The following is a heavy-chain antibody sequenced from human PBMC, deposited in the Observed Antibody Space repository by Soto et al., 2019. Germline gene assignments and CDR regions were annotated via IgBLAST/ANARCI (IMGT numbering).Heavy chain of an antibody. Sequence: QVQLQQSGPGLVKPSETLSLSCTVSGGSISGSFWSWIRQPPGKGLEWIAYISSSGSTKYNPSLRSRVPISLDTSMSQFSLKSSAVTAADTAVYYCARLAPRDGDPKTVRAFDIWGQGTMVTVSS. J-gene: IGHJ3*02. D-gene: IGHD1-1*01. CDR2: ISSSGST. V-gene: IGHV4-59*01. CDR3: ARLAPRDGDPKTVRAFDI. CDR1: GGSISGSF.